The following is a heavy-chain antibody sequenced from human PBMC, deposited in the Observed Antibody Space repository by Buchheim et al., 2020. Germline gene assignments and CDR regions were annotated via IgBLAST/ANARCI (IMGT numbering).Heavy chain of an antibody. D-gene: IGHD6-19*01. V-gene: IGHV4-61*02. CDR2: IYTSGST. J-gene: IGHJ5*02. CDR3: ARDVVAGKGWFDP. Sequence: QVQLQESGPGLVKPSQTLSLTCTVSGGSISSGSYYWSWIRQPAGKGLEWIGRIYTSGSTNYNPSLKSRVTISVDTSKNQFSLKLSSVTAADTAVYYCARDVVAGKGWFDPWGQGTL. CDR1: GGSISSGSYY.